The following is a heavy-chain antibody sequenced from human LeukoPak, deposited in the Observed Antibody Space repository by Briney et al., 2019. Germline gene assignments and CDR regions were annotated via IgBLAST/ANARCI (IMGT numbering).Heavy chain of an antibody. CDR3: ARRIGSSWYDSFDY. J-gene: IGHJ4*02. V-gene: IGHV1-18*01. CDR2: ISAYNGNT. Sequence: ASVKVSCKASGYTFTSYGISWVRQATGQGLEWMGWISAYNGNTNYAQKLQGRVTMTTDTSTSTAYMELRSLRSDDTAVYYCARRIGSSWYDSFDYWVQGNLVTVSS. D-gene: IGHD6-13*01. CDR1: GYTFTSYG.